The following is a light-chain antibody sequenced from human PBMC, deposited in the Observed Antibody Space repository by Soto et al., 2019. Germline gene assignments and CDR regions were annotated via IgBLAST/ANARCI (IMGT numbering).Light chain of an antibody. CDR1: QGIGDT. J-gene: IGKJ1*01. V-gene: IGKV3-15*01. CDR2: GAT. Sequence: EIVMTQSPATLSVSPGEGVTLSCRASQGIGDTLAWYQHKPGQAPRLLVYGATTRATDAPAKFRGSGSGTEFSLTISSLQPDDFATYYCQQYNSYSWTFGQGTKVDIK. CDR3: QQYNSYSWT.